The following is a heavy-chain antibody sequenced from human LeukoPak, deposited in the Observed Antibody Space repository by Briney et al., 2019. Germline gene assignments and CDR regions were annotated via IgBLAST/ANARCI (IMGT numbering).Heavy chain of an antibody. CDR2: LRGSGDST. Sequence: GGPLSLSCQAFGSTFSTYVMSWVGQAQGKGLEWVSGLRGSGDSTYYADSVKGRFTISRDNSKNTLYLQMSSLRAEDTAVYYCVRPSSYDYVWGSYDYWGQGTLVTVSS. J-gene: IGHJ4*02. D-gene: IGHD3-16*01. CDR1: GSTFSTYV. CDR3: VRPSSYDYVWGSYDY. V-gene: IGHV3-23*01.